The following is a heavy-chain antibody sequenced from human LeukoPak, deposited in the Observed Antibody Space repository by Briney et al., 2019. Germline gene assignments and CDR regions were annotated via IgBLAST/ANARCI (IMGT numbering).Heavy chain of an antibody. Sequence: PSETLSLTCTVSGGSISSGGYYWSWIRQHPGKGLEWIGYIYYSGSTYYNPSLKSRVTISLDTSKNQFSLNLSSVTVADTAVYYCARGKVAGTRFDYWGQGTLVTVSS. CDR1: GGSISSGGYY. CDR3: ARGKVAGTRFDY. V-gene: IGHV4-31*03. D-gene: IGHD6-19*01. J-gene: IGHJ4*02. CDR2: IYYSGST.